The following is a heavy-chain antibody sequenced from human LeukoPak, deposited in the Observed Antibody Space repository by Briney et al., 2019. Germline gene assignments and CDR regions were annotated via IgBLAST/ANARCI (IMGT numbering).Heavy chain of an antibody. Sequence: ASVKVSCKASGYTFTSYYMHWVRQAPGQRLEWMGIINPSGGSTSYAQKFQSRVTMTRDTSTSTVYMELSSLRSEDTAVYYCARRAADNYDSLTGYTSYYMDVWGTGTTVTVSS. V-gene: IGHV1-46*01. CDR3: ARRAADNYDSLTGYTSYYMDV. CDR1: GYTFTSYY. J-gene: IGHJ6*03. CDR2: INPSGGST. D-gene: IGHD3-9*01.